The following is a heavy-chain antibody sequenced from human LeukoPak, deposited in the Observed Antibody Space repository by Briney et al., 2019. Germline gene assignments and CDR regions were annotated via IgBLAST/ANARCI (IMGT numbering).Heavy chain of an antibody. J-gene: IGHJ3*02. V-gene: IGHV3-74*01. D-gene: IGHD3-22*01. CDR3: ARTATMIVPYDAFDI. Sequence: TGGSLRLSCAASGFTFSRYWMHWVRQAPGKGLVWVSRLNSDGSSTTYADSVKGRITISRDNAKNTLYLQMNSLRADDTAVYYCARTATMIVPYDAFDIWGEGTMVTVSS. CDR2: LNSDGSST. CDR1: GFTFSRYW.